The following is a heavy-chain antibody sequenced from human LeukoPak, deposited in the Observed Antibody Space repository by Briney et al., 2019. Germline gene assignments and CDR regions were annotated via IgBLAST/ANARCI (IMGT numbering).Heavy chain of an antibody. V-gene: IGHV3-30*03. CDR1: GFTFSSYG. CDR3: TRDRDSGDYTAAPGDY. J-gene: IGHJ4*02. D-gene: IGHD4-17*01. CDR2: ISYDGSNK. Sequence: GRSLRLSCAASGFTFSSYGMHWVRQAPGKGLEWVAVISYDGSNKYYADSVKGRFTISRDNSKNTLYLQMNSLRDEDTAVYYCTRDRDSGDYTAAPGDYWGQGTLVTVSS.